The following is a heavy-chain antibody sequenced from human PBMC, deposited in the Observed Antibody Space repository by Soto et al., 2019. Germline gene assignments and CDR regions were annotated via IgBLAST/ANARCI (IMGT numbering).Heavy chain of an antibody. CDR1: GGTFSSYA. CDR3: AIFPARHFDY. Sequence: ASVKVSCKASGGTFSSYAISWVRQAPGQGLEWMGWISAYNGNTNYAQKLQGRVTMTTDTSTSTAYMELRSLRSDDTAVYYCAIFPARHFDYWGQGTLVTVSS. D-gene: IGHD6-25*01. J-gene: IGHJ4*02. V-gene: IGHV1-18*01. CDR2: ISAYNGNT.